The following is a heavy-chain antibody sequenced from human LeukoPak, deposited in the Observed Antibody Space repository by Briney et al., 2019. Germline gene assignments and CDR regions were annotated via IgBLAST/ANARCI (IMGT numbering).Heavy chain of an antibody. D-gene: IGHD6-13*01. J-gene: IGHJ1*01. CDR3: AKDRGSWSETVYFQH. Sequence: PGGSLRLSCAASGFTFSSYWMHWVRQAPGKGLEWVSYISSSSSTIYYADSVKGRFTISRDNSKNTLYLQMNSLRAEDTAVYYCAKDRGSWSETVYFQHWGQGTLVTVSS. CDR2: ISSSSSTI. V-gene: IGHV3-48*01. CDR1: GFTFSSYW.